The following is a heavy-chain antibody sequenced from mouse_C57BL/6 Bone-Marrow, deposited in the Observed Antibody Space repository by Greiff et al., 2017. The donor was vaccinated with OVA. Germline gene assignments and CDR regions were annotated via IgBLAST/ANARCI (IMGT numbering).Heavy chain of an antibody. J-gene: IGHJ1*03. V-gene: IGHV7-3*01. CDR2: IRNKANGYTT. Sequence: EVKLMESGGGLVQPGGSLSLSCAASGFTFTDYYMSWVRQPPGKALEWLGFIRNKANGYTTEYSASVKGRFTISRDNSQSILYLQMNDLRAEDSATYYCASECGSRSYWYFDVWGTGTTVTVSS. D-gene: IGHD1-1*01. CDR1: GFTFTDYY. CDR3: ASECGSRSYWYFDV.